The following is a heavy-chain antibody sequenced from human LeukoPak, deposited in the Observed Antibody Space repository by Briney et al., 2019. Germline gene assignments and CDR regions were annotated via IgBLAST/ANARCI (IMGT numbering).Heavy chain of an antibody. D-gene: IGHD4-17*01. CDR3: AGGGTVTNFDY. J-gene: IGHJ4*02. V-gene: IGHV3-74*01. CDR1: GFTFSSYW. CDR2: INSDESIT. Sequence: GGFLRLSCAASGFTFSSYWMHWVRQAPGKGLVWVSRINSDESITTYADSVKGRFTISRDNAKNTLYLQMNSLRAEDTAVYYCAGGGTVTNFDYWGQGTLVTVSS.